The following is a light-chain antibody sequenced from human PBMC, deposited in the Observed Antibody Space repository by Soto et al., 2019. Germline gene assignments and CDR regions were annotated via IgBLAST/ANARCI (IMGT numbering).Light chain of an antibody. J-gene: IGLJ1*01. CDR3: SSYTSSSTLYV. V-gene: IGLV2-14*01. CDR1: SSDVGGYNY. CDR2: EVS. Sequence: SVLTQPASVSGSPGQSITISCTGTSSDVGGYNYVSWYQQHPGKAPKLMIYEVSNRPSGVSNRSSGSKSGNTASLTISGLQAEDEADYYCSSYTSSSTLYVFGTGTKVTAL.